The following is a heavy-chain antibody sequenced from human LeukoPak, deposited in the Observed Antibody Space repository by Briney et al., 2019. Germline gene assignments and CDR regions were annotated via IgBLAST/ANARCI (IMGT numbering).Heavy chain of an antibody. CDR2: ISAYNGNT. D-gene: IGHD5-24*01. CDR3: ARDLSPEEMATINDAFDI. V-gene: IGHV1-18*01. J-gene: IGHJ3*02. CDR1: GYTFTSYG. Sequence: GASVKVSCKASGYTFTSYGISWVRQAPGQGLEWMGWISAYNGNTNYAQKLQGRVAMTTDTSTSTAYMELRSLRSDDTAVYYCARDLSPEEMATINDAFDIWDQGTMVTVSS.